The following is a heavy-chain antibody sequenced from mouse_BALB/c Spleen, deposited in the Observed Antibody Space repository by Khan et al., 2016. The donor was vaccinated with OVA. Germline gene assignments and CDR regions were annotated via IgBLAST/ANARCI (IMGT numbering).Heavy chain of an antibody. V-gene: IGHV3-2*02. D-gene: IGHD1-1*01. CDR3: ARSVTITTVVATDCDY. CDR1: GYSITRDYA. J-gene: IGHJ2*01. CDR2: LSYSGRT. Sequence: EVQLQESGPGLVKPSQSLSLTCAVTGYSITRDYAWNWVRQFPGNKLEWMGYLSYSGRTSYNPSPTSRISITRDTSKNQLFLQLNSVTPEDTATYYCARSVTITTVVATDCDYWGQGTTLTVSS.